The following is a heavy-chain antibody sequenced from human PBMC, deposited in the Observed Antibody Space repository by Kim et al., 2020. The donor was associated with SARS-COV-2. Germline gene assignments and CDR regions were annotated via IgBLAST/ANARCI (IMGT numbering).Heavy chain of an antibody. CDR3: TYSRGIWFGELLNDY. CDR1: GFTFSNAW. D-gene: IGHD3-10*01. Sequence: GGSLRLSCAASGFTFSNAWMSWVRQAPGKGLEWVGRIKSKTDGGTTDYAAPVKGRFTISRDDSKNTLYLQMNSLKTEDTAVYYCTYSRGIWFGELLNDYWGQGTLVTVSS. CDR2: IKSKTDGGTT. V-gene: IGHV3-15*01. J-gene: IGHJ4*02.